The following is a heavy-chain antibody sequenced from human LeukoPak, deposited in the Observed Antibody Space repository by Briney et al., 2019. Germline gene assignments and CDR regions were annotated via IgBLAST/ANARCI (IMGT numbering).Heavy chain of an antibody. CDR2: INHSGST. V-gene: IGHV4-34*01. CDR3: AYYDFWSGYSGD. CDR1: GGSFRGYY. Sequence: SETLSLTCAVYGGSFRGYYWSWIRQPPGKGLEWIGEINHSGSTNYNPSLKSRVTISVDTSKNQFSLKLSSVTAADTAVYYCAYYDFWSGYSGDWGQGTLVTVSS. J-gene: IGHJ4*02. D-gene: IGHD3-3*01.